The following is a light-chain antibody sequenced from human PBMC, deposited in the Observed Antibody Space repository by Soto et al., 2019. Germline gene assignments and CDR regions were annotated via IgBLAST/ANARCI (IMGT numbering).Light chain of an antibody. V-gene: IGKV3D-15*01. CDR3: QQYKNWPPLT. J-gene: IGKJ4*01. CDR2: GSS. Sequence: EIVLTQSPGTLSLSPGERATLSCRASQSVGSTYLAWYQQKPGQPPRLLIYGSSTRASGIPDRFSGSGSGTEFTLTISSLQSEDFAVYYCQQYKNWPPLTFGGGTKVEIK. CDR1: QSVGSTY.